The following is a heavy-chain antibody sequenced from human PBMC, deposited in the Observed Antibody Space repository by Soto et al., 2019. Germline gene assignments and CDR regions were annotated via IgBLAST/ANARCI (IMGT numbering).Heavy chain of an antibody. J-gene: IGHJ5*02. CDR3: ARVRLHGGNNWFDP. Sequence: GASVKVSCKASGYTFTSSGISLVRQAPGQGLEWMGWISAYNGNTNYAQKLQGRVTMTTDTSTSTAYMELRSLRSDDTAVYYCARVRLHGGNNWFDPWGQGTLVTVSS. D-gene: IGHD4-17*01. V-gene: IGHV1-18*01. CDR2: ISAYNGNT. CDR1: GYTFTSSG.